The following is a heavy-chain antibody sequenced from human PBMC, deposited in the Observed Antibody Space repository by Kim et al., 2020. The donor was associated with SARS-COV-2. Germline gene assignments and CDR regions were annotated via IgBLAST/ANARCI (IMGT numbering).Heavy chain of an antibody. D-gene: IGHD4-17*01. J-gene: IGHJ4*02. CDR2: SNQ. Sequence: SNQYYADSVKCRFTMSRDNAKNSVYLQMDSLRVEDTAMYYCARYGGSYFDYWGQGTLVTVSS. CDR3: ARYGGSYFDY. V-gene: IGHV3-48*04.